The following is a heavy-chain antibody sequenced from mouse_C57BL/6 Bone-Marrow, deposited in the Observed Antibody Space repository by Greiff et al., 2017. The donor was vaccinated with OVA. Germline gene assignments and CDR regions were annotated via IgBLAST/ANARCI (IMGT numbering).Heavy chain of an antibody. CDR2: IDPSDSYT. CDR1: GYTFTSYW. D-gene: IGHD2-4*01. V-gene: IGHV1-69*01. Sequence: QVQLQQPGAELVMPGASVKLSCKASGYTFTSYWMHWVKQRPGQGLEWIGEIDPSDSYTNYNQKFKGKSTLTVDKSSSTAYMQLSSLTSEVSAVYYCARYDYIYYYAMDYWGQGTSVTVSS. J-gene: IGHJ4*01. CDR3: ARYDYIYYYAMDY.